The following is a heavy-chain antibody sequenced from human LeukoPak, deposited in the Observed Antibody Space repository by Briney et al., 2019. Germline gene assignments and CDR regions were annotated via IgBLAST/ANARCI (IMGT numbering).Heavy chain of an antibody. J-gene: IGHJ4*02. CDR1: GFTFSYAW. CDR3: AKDHANTPVVTN. CDR2: ISSSSSTI. Sequence: GGSLRLSCAASGFTFSYAWMNWVRQAPGKGLEWVSYISSSSSTIYYADSVTGRFTVSRDNSKNTVDLQMNNLRVDDTAIYYCAKDHANTPVVTNWGQGILVSVSS. V-gene: IGHV3-48*01. D-gene: IGHD2-21*02.